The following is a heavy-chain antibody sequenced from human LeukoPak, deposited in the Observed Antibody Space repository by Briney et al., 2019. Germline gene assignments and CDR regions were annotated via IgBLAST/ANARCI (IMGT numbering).Heavy chain of an antibody. CDR3: ARQGGSAMVDFDY. V-gene: IGHV4-4*07. CDR1: GGSISSYY. J-gene: IGHJ4*02. Sequence: SETLCLTCPVSGGSISSYYWSWIRQPAGKWLEWVGRIYTRGSTNYNPSLKSRVTMSVVTSTNQFSPKLSSVTAADTAVYYCARQGGSAMVDFDYWGQGTLVTVSS. CDR2: IYTRGST. D-gene: IGHD5-18*01.